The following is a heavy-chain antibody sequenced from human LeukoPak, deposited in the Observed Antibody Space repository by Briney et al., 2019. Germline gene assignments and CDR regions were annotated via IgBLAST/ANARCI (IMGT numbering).Heavy chain of an antibody. CDR3: ARDQEYSSGWSAFDI. D-gene: IGHD6-19*01. V-gene: IGHV3-7*03. J-gene: IGHJ3*02. Sequence: PGGPLRLSCAASGFTFSSYWMSWVRQAPGKGLEWVANIKQDGSEKYYVDSVKGRFTISRDNAKNSLYLQMNSLRAEDTAVYYCARDQEYSSGWSAFDIWGQGTMVTVSS. CDR2: IKQDGSEK. CDR1: GFTFSSYW.